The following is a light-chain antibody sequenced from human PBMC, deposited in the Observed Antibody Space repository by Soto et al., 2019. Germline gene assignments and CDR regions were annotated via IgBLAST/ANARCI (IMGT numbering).Light chain of an antibody. CDR1: QGISNY. Sequence: DIQMTQSPSSLSASVGDRVTITCRASQGISNYLAWYQQKPGKVPKLLIYAASTLQSGVPSRFSGSGSGTDFTLPISRLQPEDVATYYCQKYNSAPCTFGQGTRLEIK. CDR2: AAS. J-gene: IGKJ5*01. CDR3: QKYNSAPCT. V-gene: IGKV1-27*01.